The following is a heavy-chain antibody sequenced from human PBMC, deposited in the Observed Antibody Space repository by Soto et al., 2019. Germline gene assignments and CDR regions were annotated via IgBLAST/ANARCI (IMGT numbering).Heavy chain of an antibody. Sequence: QVQLVQSGAEVKKPGASVKVSCKASGGTFSSSAISWVRQAPGQGLEWMGAIIPVFGTAHYAQKFRGRVTITADKPTSTAYMELSRPRSEDTAVYDSATERPERGKDVWGQGTTVTVSS. CDR1: GGTFSSSA. J-gene: IGHJ6*02. CDR3: ATERPERGKDV. D-gene: IGHD6-25*01. V-gene: IGHV1-69*06. CDR2: IIPVFGTA.